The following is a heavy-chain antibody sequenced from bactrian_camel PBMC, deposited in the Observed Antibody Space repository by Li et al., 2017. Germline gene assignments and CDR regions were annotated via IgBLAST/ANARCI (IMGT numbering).Heavy chain of an antibody. J-gene: IGHJ4*01. CDR1: GFVYTGYC. D-gene: IGHD1*01. Sequence: HVQLVESGGGSVQAGGSLRLSCARSGFVYTGYCISWFRQAPGKEREGVTVINSVGGSTYYADSVKGRFTISRDNAKNTLYLQMNSLKPEDTAMYYCGVDPGANTWYAPYRCRLSTDAAWARGPRSPSP. CDR2: INSVGGST. V-gene: IGHV3S1*01.